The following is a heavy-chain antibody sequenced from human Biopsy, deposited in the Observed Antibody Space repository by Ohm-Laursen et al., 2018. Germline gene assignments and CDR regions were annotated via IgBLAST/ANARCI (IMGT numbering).Heavy chain of an antibody. J-gene: IGHJ6*02. CDR1: GGSFTGYY. Sequence: SETLSLTCTVSGGSFTGYYWSWIRQPPGKGLEWIGHIYYSVMTNYNPSLQSRVSISVDTSRNQVSLTLSSVTAADTAVYYCARDSGILNYGNFKYYHYYGMDVWGQGTKVTVSS. CDR2: IYYSVMT. CDR3: ARDSGILNYGNFKYYHYYGMDV. V-gene: IGHV4-59*01. D-gene: IGHD4-11*01.